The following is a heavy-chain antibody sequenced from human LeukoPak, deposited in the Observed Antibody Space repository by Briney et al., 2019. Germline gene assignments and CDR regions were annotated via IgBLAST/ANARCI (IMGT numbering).Heavy chain of an antibody. CDR1: GFTFSSYA. CDR3: AKDHRYFDWLLPFDY. D-gene: IGHD3-9*01. CDR2: ISGSGGST. Sequence: GGSLRLSCAASGFTFSSYAMSWVRQAPGKGLEWVSAISGSGGSTYYADSVKGRFTISRDNSKNTLYLQMNSLRAEDTAVYYCAKDHRYFDWLLPFDYWGQGTLVTVSS. J-gene: IGHJ4*02. V-gene: IGHV3-23*01.